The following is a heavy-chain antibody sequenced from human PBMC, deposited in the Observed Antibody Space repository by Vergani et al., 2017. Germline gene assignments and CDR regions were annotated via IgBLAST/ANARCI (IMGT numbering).Heavy chain of an antibody. J-gene: IGHJ6*02. Sequence: EVQLVESGGVVVQPGGSLRLSCAASGFTFDDYTMHWVRQAPGKGLEWVSLISWDGGSTYYADSVKGRFTVSRDNTENTLYLQMNSLRAEDTAVYYCARGTYTGSSVSYNYYAMDVLGQGTTVSVSS. CDR3: ARGTYTGSSVSYNYYAMDV. V-gene: IGHV3-43*01. D-gene: IGHD3-9*01. CDR2: ISWDGGST. CDR1: GFTFDDYT.